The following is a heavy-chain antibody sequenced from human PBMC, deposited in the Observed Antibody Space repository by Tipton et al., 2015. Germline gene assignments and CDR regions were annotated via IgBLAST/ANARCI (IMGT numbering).Heavy chain of an antibody. Sequence: TLSLTCNVSGYSLSTGHCWGWVRLSPGKGLEWVANICSSGNAYYNPSLKSRVTMSADASKTQFSLKLTSVTAADTAVYFCARDLEHGMDVWGQGTMVTVSS. D-gene: IGHD3/OR15-3a*01. V-gene: IGHV4-38-2*02. CDR2: ICSSGNA. CDR1: GYSLSTGHC. J-gene: IGHJ3*01. CDR3: ARDLEHGMDV.